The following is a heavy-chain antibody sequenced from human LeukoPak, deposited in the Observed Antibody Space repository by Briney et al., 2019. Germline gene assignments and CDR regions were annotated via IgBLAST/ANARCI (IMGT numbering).Heavy chain of an antibody. CDR2: TFYRSKWYN. Sequence: SQTLSLTCAISGDSVSSNSAAWNWMRQSPSRGLEWLGRTFYRSKWYNDYAVSFKSRVTINTDTSKNQFSLQLDSVTPEDTAVYYCARDMGWTYPFDYWGQGTLVTVSS. J-gene: IGHJ4*02. V-gene: IGHV6-1*01. D-gene: IGHD3/OR15-3a*01. CDR1: GDSVSSNSAA. CDR3: ARDMGWTYPFDY.